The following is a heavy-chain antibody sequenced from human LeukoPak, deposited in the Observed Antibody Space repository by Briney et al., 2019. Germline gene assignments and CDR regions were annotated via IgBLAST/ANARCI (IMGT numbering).Heavy chain of an antibody. CDR3: ACTTGYCSSTSCYLWPGYYYYMDV. CDR2: FYYGGST. CDR1: GGSMSSSNYY. J-gene: IGHJ6*03. Sequence: PSETLSLTCAVSGGSMSSSNYYWGWIRQPPGKGLEWIGSFYYGGSTYYNPSLKSRVTISVDTSKNQFSLKLSSVTAADTAVYYCACTTGYCSSTSCYLWPGYYYYMDVWGKGTTVTVSS. V-gene: IGHV4-39*07. D-gene: IGHD2-2*03.